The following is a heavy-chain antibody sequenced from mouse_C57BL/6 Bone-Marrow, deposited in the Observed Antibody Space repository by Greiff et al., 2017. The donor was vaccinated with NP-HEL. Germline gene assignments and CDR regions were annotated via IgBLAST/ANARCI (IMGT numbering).Heavy chain of an antibody. V-gene: IGHV1-50*01. CDR2: IDPSDSYT. Sequence: QVQLQQPGAELVKPGASVKLSCKASGYTFTSYWMQWVKQRPGQGLEWIGEIDPSDSYTNYNQKFKGKATLTVDTSSSTAYMQLSSLTSEDSAVYYCARTYYVYDGFMDYWGQGTSVTVSS. CDR1: GYTFTSYW. D-gene: IGHD2-9*01. J-gene: IGHJ4*01. CDR3: ARTYYVYDGFMDY.